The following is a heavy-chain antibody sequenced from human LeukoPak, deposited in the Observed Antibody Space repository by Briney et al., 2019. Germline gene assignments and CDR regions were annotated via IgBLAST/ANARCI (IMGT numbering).Heavy chain of an antibody. D-gene: IGHD3-22*01. CDR2: ISYDGSNK. V-gene: IGHV3-30*04. J-gene: IGHJ4*02. CDR1: GFTFSSYA. CDR3: ARDNGVIVVTTPDY. Sequence: GGSLRLSCAASGFTFSSYAMHWVRQAPGKGLEWVAVISYDGSNKYYADSVKGRFTISRDNSKNTLYLQMNSLRAEDTAVYYCARDNGVIVVTTPDYWGQGTLVTVSS.